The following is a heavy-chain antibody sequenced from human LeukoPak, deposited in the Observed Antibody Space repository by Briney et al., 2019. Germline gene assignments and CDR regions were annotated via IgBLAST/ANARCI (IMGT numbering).Heavy chain of an antibody. CDR1: GGSISSYY. V-gene: IGHV4-59*01. J-gene: IGHJ4*02. CDR3: ARGGDYLFDY. D-gene: IGHD4-17*01. CDR2: IYYSGTT. Sequence: PSETLSLTCTVAGGSISSYYWSWIRQPPGKVLECIGYIYYSGTTNYNPSLKSRVTISVDTSKNQFSLKLRSVTAADTAVYYCARGGDYLFDYWGQGSLVTVSS.